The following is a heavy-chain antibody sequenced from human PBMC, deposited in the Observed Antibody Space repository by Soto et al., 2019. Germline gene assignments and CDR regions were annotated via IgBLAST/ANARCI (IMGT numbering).Heavy chain of an antibody. V-gene: IGHV6-1*01. J-gene: IGHJ1*01. CDR2: TYYRSRWYS. CDR3: ARVNGYSSGWFEYFQH. CDR1: GDSVSSNRAA. Sequence: SQTLSLTCAISGDSVSSNRAAWHWIRQSPSRGLEWLGRTYYRSRWYSNYAVSVKSRIIINPDTSKNQFSLQLNSVTPEDTAVYYCARVNGYSSGWFEYFQHWGQGTLVTVSS. D-gene: IGHD6-19*01.